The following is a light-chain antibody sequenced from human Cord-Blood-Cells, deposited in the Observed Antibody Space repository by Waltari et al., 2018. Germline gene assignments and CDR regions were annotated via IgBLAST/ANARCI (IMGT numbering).Light chain of an antibody. J-gene: IGLJ2*01. CDR2: ERS. V-gene: IGLV2-23*03. CDR3: CSYAGSSTFVV. Sequence: QSALTQPASVSGSPGQSITISCTGTSSDVGSYNLVSWYQQHPGKAPKLMIYERSKRPSVVSNRFSGSKSGNTASLTISGLQAEDEADYYCCSYAGSSTFVVFGGGTKLTVL. CDR1: SSDVGSYNL.